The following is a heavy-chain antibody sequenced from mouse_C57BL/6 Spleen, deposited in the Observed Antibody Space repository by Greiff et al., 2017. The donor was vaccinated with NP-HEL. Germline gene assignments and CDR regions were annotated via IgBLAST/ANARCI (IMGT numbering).Heavy chain of an antibody. V-gene: IGHV1-50*01. J-gene: IGHJ2*01. Sequence: QVQLQQPGAELVKPGASVKLSCKASGYTFTSYWMQWVKQRPGRGLEWIGEIDPSDSYTNYNQKFKGKATLTVDTSSSTAYMQLSSLTSEDSAVDNCARSLYDDYDKKNYWGQGTTLTVSS. CDR2: IDPSDSYT. CDR3: ARSLYDDYDKKNY. CDR1: GYTFTSYW. D-gene: IGHD2-4*01.